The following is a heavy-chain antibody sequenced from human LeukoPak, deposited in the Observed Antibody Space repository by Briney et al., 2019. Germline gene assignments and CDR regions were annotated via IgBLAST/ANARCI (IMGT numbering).Heavy chain of an antibody. J-gene: IGHJ3*02. V-gene: IGHV4-59*01. Sequence: SETLSLTCTVSGGSISSYYWTWIRQPPGKGLEWIGYIYYSGSTDYNPSLKSRVTISVDTSKNQFSLKLSSVTAADTAVYYCARPHDYGDYVYAFDIWGQGTMVTVSS. D-gene: IGHD4-17*01. CDR1: GGSISSYY. CDR2: IYYSGST. CDR3: ARPHDYGDYVYAFDI.